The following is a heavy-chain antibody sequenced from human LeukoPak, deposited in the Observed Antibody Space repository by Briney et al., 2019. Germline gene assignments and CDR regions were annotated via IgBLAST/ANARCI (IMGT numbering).Heavy chain of an antibody. CDR1: GGSFSGYY. D-gene: IGHD6-19*01. CDR2: INHSGST. J-gene: IGHJ4*02. V-gene: IGHV4-34*01. Sequence: PSETLSLTCAVYGGSFSGYYWSWIRQPPGKGLEWIGEINHSGSTNYNPSLKSRVTISVDTSKNRFSLKLSSVTAADTAVYYCASRSSGPPDFDYWGQGTLVTVSS. CDR3: ASRSSGPPDFDY.